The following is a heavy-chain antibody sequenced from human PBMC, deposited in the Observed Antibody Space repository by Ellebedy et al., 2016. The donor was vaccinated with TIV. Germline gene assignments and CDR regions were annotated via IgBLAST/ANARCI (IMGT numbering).Heavy chain of an antibody. J-gene: IGHJ4*02. V-gene: IGHV2-70*11. Sequence: SGPTLVKHTQTLTLTCTFSGFSLGATGMSVSWVRQPTGKALEWLARIDWADYKYYSTSLKTRLTISRDTSKNQVVLTLTNLDPVDTATYYGARVIIGSSRYGGFDYWGQGTLVTVSS. CDR3: ARVIIGSSRYGGFDY. CDR2: IDWADYK. CDR1: GFSLGATGMS. D-gene: IGHD6-13*01.